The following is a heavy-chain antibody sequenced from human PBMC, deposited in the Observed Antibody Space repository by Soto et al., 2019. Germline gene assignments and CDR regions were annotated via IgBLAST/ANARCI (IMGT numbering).Heavy chain of an antibody. J-gene: IGHJ6*02. CDR3: AKSRLSYGDYKNYYYGMDV. CDR1: GFTFSSYG. Sequence: QVQLVESGGGVVQPGRSLRLSCAASGFTFSSYGMHWVRQAPGKGLEWVAVISYDGSNKYYADSVKGRFTISRDNSKNTLYLQMNSLRAEDTAVYYCAKSRLSYGDYKNYYYGMDVWGQGTTVTVSS. D-gene: IGHD4-17*01. V-gene: IGHV3-30*18. CDR2: ISYDGSNK.